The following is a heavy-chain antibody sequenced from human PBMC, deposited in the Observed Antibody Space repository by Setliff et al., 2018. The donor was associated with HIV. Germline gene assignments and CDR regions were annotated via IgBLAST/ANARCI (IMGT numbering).Heavy chain of an antibody. V-gene: IGHV5-51*01. D-gene: IGHD6-13*01. CDR1: GYSFSNYW. CDR3: ATDVALAGPFHH. J-gene: IGHJ1*01. Sequence: GESLKISCKGSGYSFSNYWIGWVRQMPGKGLEWMGIIYPSDSDTTYSPSFQGQVTISADKSISTAYLQWSSLKASDTAMYYCATDVALAGPFHHWGQGTLVTVSS. CDR2: IYPSDSDT.